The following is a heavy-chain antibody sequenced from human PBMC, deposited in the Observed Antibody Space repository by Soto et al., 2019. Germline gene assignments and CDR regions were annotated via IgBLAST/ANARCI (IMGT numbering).Heavy chain of an antibody. CDR2: INHTGSP. CDR3: ASQVGIPNNRVGVV. J-gene: IGHJ1*01. V-gene: IGHV4-34*01. CDR1: GGPFNNYY. D-gene: IGHD2-21*01. Sequence: QLQLQQWGAGLLKPSETLSLTCAVYGGPFNNYYWSWIRQSPTKGMVWIGEINHTGSPNYNPSLKSRVTISIDTSKKQISLKLSSVTAADTAVYYCASQVGIPNNRVGVVWGQGTLVTVSS.